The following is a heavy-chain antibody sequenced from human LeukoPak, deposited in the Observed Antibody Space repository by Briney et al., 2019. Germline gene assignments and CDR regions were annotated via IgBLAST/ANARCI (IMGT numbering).Heavy chain of an antibody. D-gene: IGHD5-24*01. CDR3: ARGWLQFRSFDY. CDR1: GGSISSYS. CDR2: IYYSGST. Sequence: SETLSLTCTVSGGSISSYSWSWIRQPPGKGLGWIGYIYYSGSTNYNPSLKSRVTISVDTSKNQFSLKLSSVTAADTAVYYCARGWLQFRSFDYWGQGTLVTVSS. V-gene: IGHV4-59*01. J-gene: IGHJ4*02.